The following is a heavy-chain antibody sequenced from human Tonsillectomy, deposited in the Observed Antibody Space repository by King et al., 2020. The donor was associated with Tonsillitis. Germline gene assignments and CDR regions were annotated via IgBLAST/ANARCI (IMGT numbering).Heavy chain of an antibody. V-gene: IGHV1-46*01. CDR3: IREKAGGYFDY. CDR2: IYTSSGTT. D-gene: IGHD3-10*01. Sequence: VQLVESGAEVKQPGASVKLSCKSSGYTFTTYYMHWVRQAPGQGLEYMGIIYTSSGTTFYAQKFQDRVTMTRDTSTSTVYMELSSLRSDDTAFYYCIREKAGGYFDYWGQGTLVTVSA. CDR1: GYTFTTYY. J-gene: IGHJ4*02.